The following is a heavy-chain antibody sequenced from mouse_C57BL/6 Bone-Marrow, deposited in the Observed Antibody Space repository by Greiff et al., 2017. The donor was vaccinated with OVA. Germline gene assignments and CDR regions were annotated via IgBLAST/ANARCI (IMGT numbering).Heavy chain of an antibody. V-gene: IGHV10-1*01. CDR1: GFSFNTYA. CDR3: VRHGGRVMDY. CDR2: IRSKSNNYAT. J-gene: IGHJ4*01. Sequence: EVKVEESGGGLVQPKGSLKLSCAASGFSFNTYAMNWVRQAPGKGLEWVARIRSKSNNYATYYADSVKDRFTISRDDSESMLYLQMNNLKTEDTAMYYCVRHGGRVMDYWGQGTSVTVSS.